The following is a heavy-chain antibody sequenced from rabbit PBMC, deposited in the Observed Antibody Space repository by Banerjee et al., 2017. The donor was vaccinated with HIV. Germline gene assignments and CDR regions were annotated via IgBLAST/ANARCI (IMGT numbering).Heavy chain of an antibody. CDR3: VRFASSSGYLAYYFNL. Sequence: QEQLVESGGGLVQPGGSLKLSCKASGFILSSYGVSWVRQAPGKGLEWIGYIDPVFGSTYYANWVNGRFTISSHNAQNTLYLQLNSLTAADTATYFCVRFASSSGYLAYYFNLWGPGTLVTVS. CDR2: IDPVFGST. CDR1: GFILSSYG. D-gene: IGHD1-1*01. J-gene: IGHJ4*01. V-gene: IGHV1S47*01.